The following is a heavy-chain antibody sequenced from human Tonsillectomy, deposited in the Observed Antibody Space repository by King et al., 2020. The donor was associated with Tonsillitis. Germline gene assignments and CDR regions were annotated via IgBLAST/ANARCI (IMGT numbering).Heavy chain of an antibody. V-gene: IGHV4-39*01. D-gene: IGHD3-3*01. CDR3: AGLQLGFLGWVDP. CDR1: GGSINSSSYY. J-gene: IGHJ5*02. Sequence: QLQESGPGLVKPSETLSLTCNVSGGSINSSSYYWGWIRQPPGKGMEWIGSIYYSGRTYYNPSLKGRVTIFGDTSKNRFSLNLSSVTAADTAVYYCAGLQLGFLGWVDPWDQGNLVTVSS. CDR2: IYYSGRT.